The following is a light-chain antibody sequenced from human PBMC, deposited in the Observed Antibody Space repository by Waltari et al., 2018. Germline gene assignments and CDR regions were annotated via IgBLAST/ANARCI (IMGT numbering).Light chain of an antibody. CDR2: EVS. Sequence: QSALTQPPSASGSPGQSVTISCPRTSSDCCSYKYVSWYQQHPGKAPKLMIYEVSKRPSGVPDRFSGSKSGNTASLTVSGLQADDEADYYCTSYAGSNNFPYVFGTGTKVTVL. CDR1: SSDCCSYKY. V-gene: IGLV2-8*01. J-gene: IGLJ1*01. CDR3: TSYAGSNNFPYV.